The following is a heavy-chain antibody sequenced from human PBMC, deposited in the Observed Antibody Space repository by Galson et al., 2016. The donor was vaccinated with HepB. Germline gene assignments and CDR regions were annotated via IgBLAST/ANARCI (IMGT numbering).Heavy chain of an antibody. CDR3: SRDALHNWNYWGDYFGD. Sequence: SLRLSCAASGFTFGNYAMSWFRQAPGKGLEWVSFIRSKPYGGTTEYAASVKGRFTISRDDAKSIVYLQMDSLKAEDTAVYYCSRDALHNWNYWGDYFGDWGQGTLATVSS. CDR1: GFTFGNYA. D-gene: IGHD1-7*01. V-gene: IGHV3-49*03. J-gene: IGHJ4*02. CDR2: IRSKPYGGTT.